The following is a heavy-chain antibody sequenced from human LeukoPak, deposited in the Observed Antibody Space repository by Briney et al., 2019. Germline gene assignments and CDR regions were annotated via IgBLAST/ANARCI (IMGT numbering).Heavy chain of an antibody. CDR2: MNPNSGNT. D-gene: IGHD3-10*01. CDR3: AREAGRRGWRTYYYYYYMDV. Sequence: ESSVTVSCKACVYTFPSYHINWVRPAAARGLAGMGWMNPNSGNTGYAQKFQGRVTMTRNTSISTANMELRSQRSDDTAVDYCAREAGRRGWRTYYYYYYMDVWGKGTTVTISS. V-gene: IGHV1-8*01. CDR1: VYTFPSYH. J-gene: IGHJ6*03.